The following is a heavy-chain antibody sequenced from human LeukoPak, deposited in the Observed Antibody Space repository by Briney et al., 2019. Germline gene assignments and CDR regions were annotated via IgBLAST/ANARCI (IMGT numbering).Heavy chain of an antibody. D-gene: IGHD3-22*01. V-gene: IGHV1-18*04. J-gene: IGHJ5*02. CDR2: ISTYNGNT. CDR3: ARDLDYYDSSGSGWFDP. Sequence: ASVKVSCKASGYTFTGYYMHWVRQAPGQGLEWMGWISTYNGNTNYAQKFQGRVTMTTDTSTNTAYMELRSLRSDDTAVYYCARDLDYYDSSGSGWFDPWDQGTLVTVSS. CDR1: GYTFTGYY.